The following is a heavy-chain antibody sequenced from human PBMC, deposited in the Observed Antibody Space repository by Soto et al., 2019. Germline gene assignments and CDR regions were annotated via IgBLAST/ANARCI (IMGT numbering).Heavy chain of an antibody. CDR3: ARDKMEHQRRWYYFDY. CDR1: GGTFSSYA. D-gene: IGHD2-15*01. Sequence: QVQLVQSGAEVKKPGSSVKVSCKASGGTFSSYAISWVRQAPGQGLEWMGGIIPIFGTANYAQKFQGRVTITADETTRTAYMELSSLRSEDKAVYYCARDKMEHQRRWYYFDYWGQGTMVTVSS. V-gene: IGHV1-69*01. CDR2: IIPIFGTA. J-gene: IGHJ4*02.